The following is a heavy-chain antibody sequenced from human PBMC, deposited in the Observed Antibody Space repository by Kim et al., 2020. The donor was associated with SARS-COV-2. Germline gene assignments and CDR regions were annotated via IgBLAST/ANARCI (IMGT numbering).Heavy chain of an antibody. V-gene: IGHV1-18*04. D-gene: IGHD3-10*01. CDR1: GYSFVNYG. CDR3: ARWGLPRGHRWFDP. J-gene: IGHJ5*02. Sequence: ASVKVSCRASGYSFVNYGISWVRQAPGQGLEWMGWVSAYNGNTNYAQKFQGRVTMTTDTSTSTAYMELTSLRSDDTAVYYCARWGLPRGHRWFDPWGQGTLVTVSP. CDR2: VSAYNGNT.